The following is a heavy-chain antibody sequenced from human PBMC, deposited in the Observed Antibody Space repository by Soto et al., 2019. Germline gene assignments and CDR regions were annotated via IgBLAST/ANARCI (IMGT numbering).Heavy chain of an antibody. J-gene: IGHJ4*02. Sequence: ASVKVSCKASGYTFTNYAIHWVRQAPGQRLEWMGWINSANGNTQYSQKFQGRLTITRDTSASTGTMDLSSLRSEDTAVYYCARGGGGLRLGELPFFDYWGQGTLVTVSS. D-gene: IGHD3-16*01. CDR1: GYTFTNYA. CDR2: INSANGNT. V-gene: IGHV1-3*01. CDR3: ARGGGGLRLGELPFFDY.